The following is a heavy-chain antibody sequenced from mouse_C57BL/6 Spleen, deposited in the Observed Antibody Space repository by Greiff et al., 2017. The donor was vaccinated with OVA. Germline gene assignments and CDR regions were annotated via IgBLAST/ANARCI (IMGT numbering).Heavy chain of an antibody. D-gene: IGHD1-1*01. CDR3: ARSPFYYGSSYWYFDV. V-gene: IGHV1-64*01. J-gene: IGHJ1*03. Sequence: QVQLQQPGAELVKPGASVKLSCKASGYTFTSYWMHWVKQRPGQGLEWIGMIHPKSGSTNYNEKFKSKATLTVDKSSSTAYMQLSSLTSEDSAVYYCARSPFYYGSSYWYFDVWGTGTTVTVSS. CDR2: IHPKSGST. CDR1: GYTFTSYW.